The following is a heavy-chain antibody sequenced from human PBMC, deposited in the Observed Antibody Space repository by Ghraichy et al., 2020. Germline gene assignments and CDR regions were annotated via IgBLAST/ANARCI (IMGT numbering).Heavy chain of an antibody. D-gene: IGHD3-3*01. CDR3: ARDAAYYDVRSGYRAFDI. Sequence: GGSLRLSCAASGFTVSSNYMSWVRQAPGKGLEWVSVIYSGGSTYYADSGKGRFTISRDNSNNTLYLQMNSLLTEDKAVYYCARDAAYYDVRSGYRAFDIWGQGTMVTVSS. J-gene: IGHJ3*02. CDR1: GFTVSSNY. V-gene: IGHV3-66*02. CDR2: IYSGGST.